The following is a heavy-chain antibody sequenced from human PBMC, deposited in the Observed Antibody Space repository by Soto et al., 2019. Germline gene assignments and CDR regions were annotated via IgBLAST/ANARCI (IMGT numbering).Heavy chain of an antibody. V-gene: IGHV3-23*01. CDR3: GAVAVAGTILLGFDY. CDR1: GFTFSSYA. CDR2: ISGSGGST. J-gene: IGHJ4*02. Sequence: EVQLLESGGGLVQPGGSLRLSCAASGFTFSSYAMSWVRQAPGKGLEWVSAISGSGGSTYYADSVKGRFTISRDNSKNTLDLQMNSLRADDTAVYYCGAVAVAGTILLGFDYGGQGTLVTVTS. D-gene: IGHD6-19*01.